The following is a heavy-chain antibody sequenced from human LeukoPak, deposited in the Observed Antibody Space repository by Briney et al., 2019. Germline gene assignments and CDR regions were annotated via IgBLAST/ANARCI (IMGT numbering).Heavy chain of an antibody. J-gene: IGHJ6*02. CDR1: GGTFSSYA. CDR2: IIPILGIA. CDR3: ARDPGCGGDCYSYYYYGMDV. V-gene: IGHV1-69*04. D-gene: IGHD2-21*02. Sequence: ASVKVSCKASGGTFSSYAISWVRQAPGQGLEWMGRIIPILGIANYAQKFQGRVTITADKSTSTAYMELSSLRSEDTAVYYRARDPGCGGDCYSYYYYGMDVWGQGTTVTVSS.